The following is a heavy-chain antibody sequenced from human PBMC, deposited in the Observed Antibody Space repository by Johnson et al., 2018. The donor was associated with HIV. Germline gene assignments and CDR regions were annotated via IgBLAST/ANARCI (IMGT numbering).Heavy chain of an antibody. CDR3: ARGWELLTDDVFYI. Sequence: VQLVESGGGLVQSGGSLGLSCAATGFTFSIYWMAWVRQAPGKGLEWVANINQDGRNKYYADSVKGRFTISRDNSKNTLYLQMNSLRAEDTAVYYCARGWELLTDDVFYIWGQGTMVTVSS. CDR2: INQDGRNK. J-gene: IGHJ3*02. V-gene: IGHV3-7*02. CDR1: GFTFSIYW. D-gene: IGHD1-26*01.